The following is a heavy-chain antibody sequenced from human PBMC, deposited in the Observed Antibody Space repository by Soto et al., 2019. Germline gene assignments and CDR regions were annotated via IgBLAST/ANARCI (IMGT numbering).Heavy chain of an antibody. J-gene: IGHJ4*02. CDR1: ENTLTELT. Sequence: AASVKVSFKGPENTLTELTIDWLRQATGKGLEWMGRSAPEEGEPIYPQKCQGRVSMTEDPSTDTAYMELTSLRSEDTAVYFCAADRKIVGTIGAFDFWGQGTLVTVSS. CDR2: SAPEEGEP. D-gene: IGHD1-26*01. CDR3: AADRKIVGTIGAFDF. V-gene: IGHV1-24*01.